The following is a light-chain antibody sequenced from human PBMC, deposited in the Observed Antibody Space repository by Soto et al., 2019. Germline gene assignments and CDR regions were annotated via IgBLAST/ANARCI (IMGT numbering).Light chain of an antibody. J-gene: IGKJ1*01. V-gene: IGKV1-6*01. CDR2: AAS. CDR1: QGIGND. CDR3: LLDYAYFWA. Sequence: IQMTQSPSSLSASVGDRVTITCRASQGIGNDLGWYQQKPGKVPKLLIYAASTLQSGVPSRFSGSGSGRDFTLTISSLQPEDFATYYCLLDYAYFWAFGQGTKVDI.